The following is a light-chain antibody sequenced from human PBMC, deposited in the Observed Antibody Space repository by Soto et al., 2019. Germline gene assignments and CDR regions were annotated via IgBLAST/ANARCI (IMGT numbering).Light chain of an antibody. CDR3: QQYRSSPTMSI. V-gene: IGKV3-20*01. J-gene: IGKJ2*01. CDR2: GAS. Sequence: EIVLTQSPGTPSLSPGERATLSCRTSQSVSNNYLAWYQQKPGQAPRLLIYGASSRATGIPDRFSGSGSGTDFTLSISRLEPEYFAVYYCQQYRSSPTMSIFGQGTKVDSK. CDR1: QSVSNNY.